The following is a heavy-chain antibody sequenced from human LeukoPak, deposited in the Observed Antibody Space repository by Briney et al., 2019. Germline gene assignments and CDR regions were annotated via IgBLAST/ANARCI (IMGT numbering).Heavy chain of an antibody. V-gene: IGHV3-23*01. CDR1: GFTFSNYA. CDR3: AKAPDSVWGSYRNNYFDS. J-gene: IGHJ5*01. CDR2: ITGSGPTP. Sequence: GGSLRLSCLASGFTFSNYAMTWGSQTPGKGVECGSAITGSGPTPYYAASVKSPSTISRDNTNNLVFLQMTSLRAEDTAVYYCAKAPDSVWGSYRNNYFDSWGQGTLVSVS. D-gene: IGHD3-16*02.